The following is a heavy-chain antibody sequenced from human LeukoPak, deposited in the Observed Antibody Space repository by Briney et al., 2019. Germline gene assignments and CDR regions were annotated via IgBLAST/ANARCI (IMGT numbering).Heavy chain of an antibody. J-gene: IGHJ3*02. CDR2: ICTSGST. D-gene: IGHD2-2*02. Sequence: PSETLSLTCTVSGGSISSGSYYWSWIRQPAGKGLEWIGRICTSGSTNYNPSLKSRVTISVDTSKNQFSLKLSSVTAADTAVYYCARAEWDIVVVPAARPSSGSFDIWGQGTMVTVSS. CDR1: GGSISSGSYY. V-gene: IGHV4-61*02. CDR3: ARAEWDIVVVPAARPSSGSFDI.